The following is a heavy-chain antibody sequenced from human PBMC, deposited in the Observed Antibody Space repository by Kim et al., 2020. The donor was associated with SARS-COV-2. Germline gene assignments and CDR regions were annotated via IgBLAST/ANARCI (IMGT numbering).Heavy chain of an antibody. CDR2: IYYSGST. CDR3: AMTGGSHRSHGGRYFDY. V-gene: IGHV4-39*01. Sequence: SETLSLTCTVSGGSISSSSYYWGWIRQPPGKGLEWIGSIYYSGSTYYNPSLKSRVTISVDTSKNQFSLKLSSVTAADTAVYYCAMTGGSHRSHGGRYFDYWGQGTLVTVSS. D-gene: IGHD3-9*01. J-gene: IGHJ4*02. CDR1: GGSISSSSYY.